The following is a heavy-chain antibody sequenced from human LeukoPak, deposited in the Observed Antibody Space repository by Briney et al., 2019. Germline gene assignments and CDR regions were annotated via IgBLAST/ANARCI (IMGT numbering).Heavy chain of an antibody. J-gene: IGHJ5*02. D-gene: IGHD1-7*01. Sequence: GGSLRLSCAASGFTFSSYVMHWVRQPPGKGLEWVAVIWYDGSNKYYADSVKGRFTISRDNSKNTLYLQMNSLRAEDTAVYYCARGITGTTGFGPWGQGTLVTVSS. CDR3: ARGITGTTGFGP. V-gene: IGHV3-33*08. CDR1: GFTFSSYV. CDR2: IWYDGSNK.